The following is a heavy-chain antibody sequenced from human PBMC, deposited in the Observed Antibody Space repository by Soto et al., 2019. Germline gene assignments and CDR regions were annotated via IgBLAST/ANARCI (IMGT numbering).Heavy chain of an antibody. V-gene: IGHV5-51*01. D-gene: IGHD3-3*01. CDR1: GYSFTSYW. Sequence: PGESLKISCKGSGYSFTSYWIGWVRQMPGKGLEWMGIIYPGDSDTRYSPSFQGQVTISADKSISTAYLQWSSLKASDTAMYYCASCKSFLEDAFDIWGQGTIVTVSS. CDR3: ASCKSFLEDAFDI. CDR2: IYPGDSDT. J-gene: IGHJ3*02.